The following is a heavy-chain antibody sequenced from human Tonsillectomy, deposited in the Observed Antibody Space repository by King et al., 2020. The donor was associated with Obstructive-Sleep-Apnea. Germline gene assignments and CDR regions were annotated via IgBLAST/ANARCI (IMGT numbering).Heavy chain of an antibody. V-gene: IGHV3-9*01. CDR2: ISWNSGSI. Sequence: VQLVESGGNLVQPGRSLRLSCAASGFTLDDYAMQWVRQAPGKGLEWVSGISWNSGSIGYADSVKGRFTISRDNAKNSLYLQMKSLRAEDTALYYCAKGDSSSWYGYSDYWGQGTLVTVSS. D-gene: IGHD6-13*01. J-gene: IGHJ4*02. CDR3: AKGDSSSWYGYSDY. CDR1: GFTLDDYA.